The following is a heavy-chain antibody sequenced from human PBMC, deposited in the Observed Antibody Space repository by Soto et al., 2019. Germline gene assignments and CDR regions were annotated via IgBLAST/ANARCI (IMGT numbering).Heavy chain of an antibody. J-gene: IGHJ5*02. CDR3: ARDRPHNWFDP. Sequence: EAQLVESGGGLVQPGGSLRLSCAASGFSFSSHWMHWVRQAPEKGLVWVSGINNDGSFARYADSVKDRFTISRDNAKNMMYLQMNSLRAEDTAVYYCARDRPHNWFDPWGQGSLVTLSS. CDR1: GFSFSSHW. V-gene: IGHV3-74*01. CDR2: INNDGSFA.